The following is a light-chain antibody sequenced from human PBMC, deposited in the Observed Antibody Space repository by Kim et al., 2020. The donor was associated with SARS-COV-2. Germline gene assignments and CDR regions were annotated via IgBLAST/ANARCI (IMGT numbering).Light chain of an antibody. CDR1: QDIRND. V-gene: IGKV1-17*01. CDR3: LQHHSYPRT. Sequence: VSVGDRVTITCRASQDIRNDLGWYQQKPGKAPTRLIYGASSLQSGVPSRFSGIGSGTEFTLTISSLQPEDFATYYCLQHHSYPRTFGQGTKVDIK. J-gene: IGKJ1*01. CDR2: GAS.